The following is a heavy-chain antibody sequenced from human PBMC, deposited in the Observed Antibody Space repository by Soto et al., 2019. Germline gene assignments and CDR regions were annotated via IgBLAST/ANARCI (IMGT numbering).Heavy chain of an antibody. V-gene: IGHV3-21*01. CDR2: ITSSGSYV. CDR1: GFTFSRNT. Sequence: GGSLRLSCVTSGFTFSRNTMNWVRQAPGKGLEWVASITSSGSYVYYADSVKGRFSASRDDAKNSLSLQMDSLRPDDTAIYFCVKDEGIEAMDVWGQGTTVTVSS. D-gene: IGHD3-3*02. J-gene: IGHJ6*02. CDR3: VKDEGIEAMDV.